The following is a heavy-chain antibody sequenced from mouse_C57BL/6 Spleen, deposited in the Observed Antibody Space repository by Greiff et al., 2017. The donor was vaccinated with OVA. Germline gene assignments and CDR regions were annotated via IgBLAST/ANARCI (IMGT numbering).Heavy chain of an antibody. V-gene: IGHV5-17*01. CDR2: ISSGSSTI. J-gene: IGHJ4*01. CDR3: ARCGLRRVYYAMDY. CDR1: GFTFSDYG. D-gene: IGHD2-4*01. Sequence: EVMLVESGGGLVKPGGSLKLSCAASGFTFSDYGMHWVRQAPEKGLEWVAYISSGSSTIYYADTVKGRFTISRDNAKNTLFLQMTSLRSEDTAMYYCARCGLRRVYYAMDYWGQGTSVTVSS.